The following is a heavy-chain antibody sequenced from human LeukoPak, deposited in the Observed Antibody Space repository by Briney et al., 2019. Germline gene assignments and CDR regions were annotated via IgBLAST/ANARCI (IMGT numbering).Heavy chain of an antibody. Sequence: SQTLSLTCTVSGASIRSGDYYWSWIRQPPGKGLEWIGYIYDSGSTYYNPSLKSRITISVDTSENRFSLKLSSVTAADTAVYYCARDCSGGSCYGAFDIWGQGTMVTVSS. CDR3: ARDCSGGSCYGAFDI. V-gene: IGHV4-30-4*01. CDR2: IYDSGST. D-gene: IGHD2-15*01. J-gene: IGHJ3*02. CDR1: GASIRSGDYY.